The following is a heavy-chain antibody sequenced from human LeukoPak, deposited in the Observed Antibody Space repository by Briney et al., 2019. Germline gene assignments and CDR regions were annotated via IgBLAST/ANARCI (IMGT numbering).Heavy chain of an antibody. J-gene: IGHJ4*02. V-gene: IGHV1-8*01. CDR3: ARGPYYDFWSGYYRGHRPYDY. CDR2: MNPNSGNT. D-gene: IGHD3-3*01. CDR1: GYTFTSYD. Sequence: ASVKVPCKASGYTFTSYDINWVRQATGQGLEWMGWMNPNSGNTGYAQKFQGRVTMTRNTSISTAYTELSSLRSEDTAVYYCARGPYYDFWSGYYRGHRPYDYWGQGTLVTVSS.